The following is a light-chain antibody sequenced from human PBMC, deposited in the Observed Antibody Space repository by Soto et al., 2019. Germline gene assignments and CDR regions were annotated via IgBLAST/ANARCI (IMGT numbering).Light chain of an antibody. J-gene: IGKJ5*01. V-gene: IGKV1-5*03. CDR3: PQYSNYQMT. CDR2: KAS. CDR1: QSISSW. Sequence: DIQMTQSPSTLSVSVGDRVTITCRASQSISSWLAWYQQKPGKAPKSLIYKASSLESGVPSRFSGSGSGTEFPLTISSLQPDDFGTYYCPQYSNYQMTFGKGTRLEIK.